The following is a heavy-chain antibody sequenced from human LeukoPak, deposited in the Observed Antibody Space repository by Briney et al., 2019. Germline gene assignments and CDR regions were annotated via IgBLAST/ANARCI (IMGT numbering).Heavy chain of an antibody. D-gene: IGHD3-10*01. CDR1: GXTLTSYG. CDR3: ARDLSPVVRASPMGY. Sequence: PGTSLRLSCAASGXTLTSYGMHWVRQAPGKGLEWVALITYDGYYKYYSDSVKGRFTISSDTSKNTLYLQMNSLRAEDTAVYYCARDLSPVVRASPMGYWGQGTLVTVSS. CDR2: ITYDGYYK. J-gene: IGHJ4*02. V-gene: IGHV3-30*03.